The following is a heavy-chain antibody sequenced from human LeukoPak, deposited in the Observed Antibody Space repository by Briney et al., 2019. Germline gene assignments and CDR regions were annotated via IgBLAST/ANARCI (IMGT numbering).Heavy chain of an antibody. Sequence: KPSQTLSLTCSVSGRSINSNSHHWDWLRQAPGKGLEWIGNIYYSGTTSYNPSLKSRVTISVNTSKNQFSLRLSSVTAADTAVYYCARRGDILTDYAFDYWGQGTLVTVSS. CDR2: IYYSGTT. J-gene: IGHJ4*02. CDR1: GRSINSNSHH. V-gene: IGHV4-39*01. D-gene: IGHD3-9*01. CDR3: ARRGDILTDYAFDY.